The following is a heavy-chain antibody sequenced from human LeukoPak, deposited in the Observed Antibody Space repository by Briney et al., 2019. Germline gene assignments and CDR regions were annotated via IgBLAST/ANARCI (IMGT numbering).Heavy chain of an antibody. CDR2: ISSSSSTI. D-gene: IGHD3-10*01. V-gene: IGHV3-48*01. CDR1: GFIFSTYS. Sequence: PGGSLRLSCAASGFIFSTYSMNWVRQAPGKGLEWVSYISSSSSTIYYADSVKGRFTISRDNSKNTLYLQMNSLRAEDTAVYYCAKEGSTGDFDLWGRGTLVTVSS. CDR3: AKEGSTGDFDL. J-gene: IGHJ2*01.